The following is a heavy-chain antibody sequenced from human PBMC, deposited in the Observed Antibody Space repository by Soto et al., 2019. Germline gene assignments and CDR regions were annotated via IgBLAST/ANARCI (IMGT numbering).Heavy chain of an antibody. CDR3: AKDVSTGTYLYYFDY. CDR1: GFTFSSYA. J-gene: IGHJ4*02. Sequence: GGSLRLSCAASGFTFSSYAMSWVRQAPGKGLEWVSAISGSGGKTYYADSVKGRFTISRDNSKNTLYLQMNSLRAEDTAIYYCAKDVSTGTYLYYFDYWGQGTLVTVSS. CDR2: ISGSGGKT. V-gene: IGHV3-23*01. D-gene: IGHD1-7*01.